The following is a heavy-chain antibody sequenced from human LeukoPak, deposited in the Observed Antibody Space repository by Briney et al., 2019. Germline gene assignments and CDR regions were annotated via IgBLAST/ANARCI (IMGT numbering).Heavy chain of an antibody. J-gene: IGHJ6*02. CDR2: IYYSGST. V-gene: IGHV4-31*03. D-gene: IGHD2-2*01. CDR3: AREIGCSSTSCVSTRGMDV. CDR1: GGSISSGGYY. Sequence: TLSLTCTVSGGSISSGGYYWSWIRQHPGKGLEWIGYIYYSGSTYYNPSLKSRVTISVDKSKNQFSLKLSSVTAADTAVYYCAREIGCSSTSCVSTRGMDVWGQGTTVTVSS.